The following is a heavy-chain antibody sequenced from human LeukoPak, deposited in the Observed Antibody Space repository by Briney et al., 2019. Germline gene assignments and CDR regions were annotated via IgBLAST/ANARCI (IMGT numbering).Heavy chain of an antibody. Sequence: SETLSLTCTVSGGSISSGGYYWSWIRQHPGKGLEWIGYIYYSGSTYYNPSLKSRVTISVDTSKNQFSLKLSSATAADTAVYYCARDRFTMIKREPPIYYYYGMDVWGQGTTVTVPS. D-gene: IGHD3-22*01. CDR2: IYYSGST. V-gene: IGHV4-31*03. CDR1: GGSISSGGYY. CDR3: ARDRFTMIKREPPIYYYYGMDV. J-gene: IGHJ6*02.